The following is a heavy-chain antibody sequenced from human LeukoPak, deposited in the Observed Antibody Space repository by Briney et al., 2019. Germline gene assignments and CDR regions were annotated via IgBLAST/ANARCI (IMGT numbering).Heavy chain of an antibody. J-gene: IGHJ6*03. CDR2: NHYSGST. Sequence: PAETLSLTCNVSGYSITSGYNRAWIQQPPGKGLEWIGNNHYSGSTTYNPSLKSRVTISVDKSKNQFSLKLSSVTAADTAVYYCGRRTYYYDSSGYNYYYYMDVWGKGTTVTVSS. D-gene: IGHD3-22*01. CDR1: GYSITSGYN. CDR3: GRRTYYYDSSGYNYYYYMDV. V-gene: IGHV4-61*05.